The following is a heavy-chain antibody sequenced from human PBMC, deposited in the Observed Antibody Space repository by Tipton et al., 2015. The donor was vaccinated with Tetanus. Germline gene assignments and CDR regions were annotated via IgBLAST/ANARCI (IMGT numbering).Heavy chain of an antibody. D-gene: IGHD1-14*01. CDR2: ISGSRLTP. Sequence: SLRLSCAASGFTFKSYTVNWVRQAPGNGLEWVAAISGSRLTPYYADSVKGRFTISRDNSKNTLSLQLNSLRADDTAIYYCAKEALGVLNLWGKGTTVIVSS. V-gene: IGHV3-23*01. CDR1: GFTFKSYT. CDR3: AKEALGVLNL. J-gene: IGHJ6*04.